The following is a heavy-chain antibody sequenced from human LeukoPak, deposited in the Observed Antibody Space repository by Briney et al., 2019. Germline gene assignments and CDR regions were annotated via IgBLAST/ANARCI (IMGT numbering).Heavy chain of an antibody. CDR2: IIPIFGTA. CDR3: ARVSDFWSGSSYHFDY. CDR1: EATFSTYA. D-gene: IGHD3-3*01. J-gene: IGHJ4*02. Sequence: GPSLKASSKASEATFSTYAITWVRQAPGQGLEWMGGIIPIFGTANYVQKFQGRVTITADESTSTAYMELSSLRSEDTAVYYCARVSDFWSGSSYHFDYWGQGTLVTVSS. V-gene: IGHV1-69*13.